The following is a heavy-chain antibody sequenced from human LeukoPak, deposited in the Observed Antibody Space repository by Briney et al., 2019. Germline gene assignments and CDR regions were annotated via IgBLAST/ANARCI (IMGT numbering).Heavy chain of an antibody. Sequence: GGSLRLSCAASGFTFSSYSMNWVRQAPGEGLEWVSSISSSSSYIYYADLVKGRFTISRDNAKNSLYLQMNSLRAEDTAVYYCARFPDAGDYWGQGTLVTVSS. CDR1: GFTFSSYS. V-gene: IGHV3-21*01. J-gene: IGHJ4*02. D-gene: IGHD1-14*01. CDR3: ARFPDAGDY. CDR2: ISSSSSYI.